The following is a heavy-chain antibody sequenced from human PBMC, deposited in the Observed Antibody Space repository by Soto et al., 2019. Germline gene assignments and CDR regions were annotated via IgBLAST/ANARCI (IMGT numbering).Heavy chain of an antibody. CDR1: GFTFSSYA. J-gene: IGHJ4*02. CDR3: ARDRLLKTYSTSCLRH. Sequence: GGSLRLSCEASGFTFSSYAMHWVRQAPGKGLEWVAIIWYDSSNEHYADSVKGRFTISRDNPKNTLFLQMNNLTVDDTAVYYCARDRLLKTYSTSCLRHWGQGTLVTV. CDR2: IWYDSSNE. V-gene: IGHV3-33*01. D-gene: IGHD2-2*01.